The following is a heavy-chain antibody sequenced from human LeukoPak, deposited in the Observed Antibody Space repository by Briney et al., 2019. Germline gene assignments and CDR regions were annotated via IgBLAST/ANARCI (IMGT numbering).Heavy chain of an antibody. CDR3: ASRESVIAVAGIHFDY. CDR1: GFTFSSYG. CDR2: IRYDGSNK. V-gene: IGHV3-30*02. J-gene: IGHJ4*02. Sequence: PGGSLRLSCAASGFTFSSYGMHWVRQAPGKGLEWVAFIRYDGSNKYYADSVKGRFTISRDNSKNTLYLQMNSLRAEDTAVYYCASRESVIAVAGIHFDYWGQGTLVTVSS. D-gene: IGHD6-19*01.